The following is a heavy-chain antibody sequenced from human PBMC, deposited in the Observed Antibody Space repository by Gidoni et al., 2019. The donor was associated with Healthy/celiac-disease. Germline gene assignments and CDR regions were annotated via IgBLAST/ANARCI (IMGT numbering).Heavy chain of an antibody. Sequence: HVQLVESGGGVVQPGRSLRLSCAASGFTFSSYAMHWVRQAPGKGLEWVAVISYDGSNKYYADSVKGRFTISRDNSKNTLYLQMNSLRAEETAVYYCARGDYWGQGTLVTVSS. CDR1: GFTFSSYA. CDR2: ISYDGSNK. V-gene: IGHV3-30-3*01. J-gene: IGHJ4*02. CDR3: ARGDY.